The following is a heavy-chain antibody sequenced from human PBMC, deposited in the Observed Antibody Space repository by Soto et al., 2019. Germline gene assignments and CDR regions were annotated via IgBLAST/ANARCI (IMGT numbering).Heavy chain of an antibody. Sequence: XETLSLTCTVSGVSISSYYWSWIRQPAGKGLEWIGRIYTSGSTNYNPSLKSRVTMSVDTSKNQFSLKLSSVTAADTAVYYCARDRLPDYGDYAYFDYWGQGTLVTVSS. V-gene: IGHV4-4*07. CDR2: IYTSGST. J-gene: IGHJ4*02. D-gene: IGHD4-17*01. CDR3: ARDRLPDYGDYAYFDY. CDR1: GVSISSYY.